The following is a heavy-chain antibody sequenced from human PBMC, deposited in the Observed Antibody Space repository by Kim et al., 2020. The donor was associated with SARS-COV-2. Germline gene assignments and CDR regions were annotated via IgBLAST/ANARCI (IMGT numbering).Heavy chain of an antibody. Sequence: GGSLRLSCVASGFTFSSYGMNWVRQAPGKGLEWVSYINSISGTIYYADSVKGRFTISRDNAKNSLYLQMNSLRDGDTAVYYCARWVISTWQSYFDYWGQGTLVTVSS. CDR2: INSISGTI. CDR3: ARWVISTWQSYFDY. D-gene: IGHD3-22*01. CDR1: GFTFSSYG. V-gene: IGHV3-48*02. J-gene: IGHJ4*02.